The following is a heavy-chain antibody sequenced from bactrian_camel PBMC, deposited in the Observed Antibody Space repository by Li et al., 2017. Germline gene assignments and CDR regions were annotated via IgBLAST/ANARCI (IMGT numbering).Heavy chain of an antibody. CDR1: GSTRITNYC. D-gene: IGHD6*01. CDR2: IDRIGRT. Sequence: HVQLVESGGGSVQAGGSLRLSCLASGSTRITNYCMAWFRQAPGKEREAVAAIDRIGRTKYSDSATGRFTISRENDKNTVYLQMNNLKPEDTAMYYCVDDCYGSRYYLARRTNVWGQGTQVTVS. CDR3: VDDCYGSRYYLARRTNV. V-gene: IGHV3S53*01. J-gene: IGHJ4*01.